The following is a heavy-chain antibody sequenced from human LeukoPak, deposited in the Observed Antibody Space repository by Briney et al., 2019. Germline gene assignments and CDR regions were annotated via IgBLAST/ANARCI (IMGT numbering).Heavy chain of an antibody. D-gene: IGHD3-22*01. J-gene: IGHJ4*02. CDR3: ARDARYYYDSSDYRAYYFDY. CDR1: GFTVSSNY. Sequence: GSLRLSCAASGFTVSSNYMSWIRQPPGKGLEWIGYIYYSGSTNYNPSLKSRVTISVDTSKNQFSLKLSSVTAADTAVYYCARDARYYYDSSDYRAYYFDYWGQGTLVTVSS. CDR2: IYYSGST. V-gene: IGHV4-59*02.